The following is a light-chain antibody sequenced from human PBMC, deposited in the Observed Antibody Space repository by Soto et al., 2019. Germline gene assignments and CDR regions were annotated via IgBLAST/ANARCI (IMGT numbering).Light chain of an antibody. CDR1: QSISNY. CDR3: QQSYSTPIT. Sequence: DIQMTQSPSSLSASVVDRITITFRASQSISNYLNWYQQKPGKAPKLLMYAAFSLQSGVPSRFSGSGSGTDFTLTISSLQPEDFATYYCQQSYSTPITFGQGTRLEIK. V-gene: IGKV1-39*01. CDR2: AAF. J-gene: IGKJ5*01.